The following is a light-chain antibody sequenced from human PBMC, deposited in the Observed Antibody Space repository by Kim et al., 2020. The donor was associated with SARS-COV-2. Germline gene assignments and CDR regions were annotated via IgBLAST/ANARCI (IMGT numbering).Light chain of an antibody. CDR3: QQLNSYSLT. V-gene: IGKV1-9*01. CDR2: GAS. CDR1: QDMRNS. J-gene: IGKJ4*01. Sequence: IQLTQSPSSLSASVGDSVTITCRASQDMRNSLAWYQQKPGKVPKLLIYGASTLQSGVPLRFSGGGSGTDFTLTISSLQPEDFATYYCQQLNSYSLTFGGGTKVEIK.